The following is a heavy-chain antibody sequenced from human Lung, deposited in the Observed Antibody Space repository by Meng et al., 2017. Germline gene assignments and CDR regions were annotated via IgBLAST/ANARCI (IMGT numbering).Heavy chain of an antibody. D-gene: IGHD4-17*01. Sequence: LQLQEPGPGLVKPSETLSLTCTVSGGSISSSSYYWAWIRQPPGKGLEWIGSIYYSGSTYYNPSLKSRVTISVDTSKNQFSLKLSSVTAADTAVYYCARVLYGDYVFFDYWGQGTLVTVSS. CDR1: GGSISSSSYY. CDR2: IYYSGST. J-gene: IGHJ4*02. V-gene: IGHV4-39*07. CDR3: ARVLYGDYVFFDY.